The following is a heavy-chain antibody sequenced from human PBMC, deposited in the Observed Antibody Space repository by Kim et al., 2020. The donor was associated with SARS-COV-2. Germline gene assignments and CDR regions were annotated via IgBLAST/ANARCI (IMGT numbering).Heavy chain of an antibody. Sequence: ASVKVSCKTSGYTFSNYGINWVRQAPGQGLEWVGWISTYSGETHYAQKFQGRVTMTTDTSTSTGYMELRDLRSDDTAVYYCAREFNWNIFYYYYAMDIWGQGTTVTVSS. D-gene: IGHD1-20*01. CDR2: ISTYSGET. CDR1: GYTFSNYG. V-gene: IGHV1-18*01. CDR3: AREFNWNIFYYYYAMDI. J-gene: IGHJ6*02.